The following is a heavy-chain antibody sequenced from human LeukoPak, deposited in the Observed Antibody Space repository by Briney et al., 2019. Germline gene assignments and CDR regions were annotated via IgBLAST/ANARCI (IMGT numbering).Heavy chain of an antibody. D-gene: IGHD3-10*01. CDR2: INHSGST. CDR3: ARGQLVLLWFGELLSPTTDAFDI. CDR1: GGSFSGYY. Sequence: SETLSLTCAVYGGSFSGYYWSWIRQPPGKGLEWIGEINHSGSTNYNPSLKSRVTISVDTSKNQFSLKLSSVTAADTAVYYCARGQLVLLWFGELLSPTTDAFDIWGQGTMVTVSS. V-gene: IGHV4-34*01. J-gene: IGHJ3*02.